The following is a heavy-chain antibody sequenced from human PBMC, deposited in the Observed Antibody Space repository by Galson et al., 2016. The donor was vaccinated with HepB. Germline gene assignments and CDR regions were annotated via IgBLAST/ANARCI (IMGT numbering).Heavy chain of an antibody. CDR2: IKSRSDDGTA. Sequence: SLRLSCAASGFTFSNAWMSWVRQAPGKGLEWVGRIKSRSDDGTADQAAPVNGRFTISRDDSRDTLYLKMNSLKSEDTAVYYCTTVRGYYDSSGYHPLDYWGQGTLVTVSS. CDR3: TTVRGYYDSSGYHPLDY. J-gene: IGHJ4*02. V-gene: IGHV3-15*01. D-gene: IGHD3-22*01. CDR1: GFTFSNAW.